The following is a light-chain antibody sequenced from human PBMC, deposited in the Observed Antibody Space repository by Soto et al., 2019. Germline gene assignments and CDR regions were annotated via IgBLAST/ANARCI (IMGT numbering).Light chain of an antibody. CDR3: QSFDSSLSGGV. V-gene: IGLV1-40*01. CDR1: SSNIGAGYD. J-gene: IGLJ3*02. Sequence: QPVLTQPPSVSGAPGERATISCTGSSSNIGAGYDVHWYQQLPGTAPKLLIAAVTSRPSGVPDRFSGSKSGTSAYLAITGLQTEDEADYYCQSFDSSLSGGVFGGGTQLTVL. CDR2: AVT.